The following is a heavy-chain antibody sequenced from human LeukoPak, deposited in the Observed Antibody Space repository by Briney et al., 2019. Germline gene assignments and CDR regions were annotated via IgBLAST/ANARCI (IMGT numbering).Heavy chain of an antibody. Sequence: ASVKVSCKASGYTFTGYYMHWVRQAPGQGLEWMGWINPNSGGTNYAQKFQGRVTMTRDTSISTAYMELSRLRSDDTAVYYCARGLVRGVTPAGHWGQGTLVTVSS. CDR3: ARGLVRGVTPAGH. D-gene: IGHD3-10*01. J-gene: IGHJ4*02. V-gene: IGHV1-2*02. CDR2: INPNSGGT. CDR1: GYTFTGYY.